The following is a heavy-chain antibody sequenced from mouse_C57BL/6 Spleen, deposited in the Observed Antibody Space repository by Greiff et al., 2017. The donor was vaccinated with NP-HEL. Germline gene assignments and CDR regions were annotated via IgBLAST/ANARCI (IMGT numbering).Heavy chain of an antibody. D-gene: IGHD1-1*02. J-gene: IGHJ2*01. CDR2: IDPSDSEP. CDR3: ARLVYYFDD. CDR1: GYTFTSYW. V-gene: IGHV1-52*01. Sequence: QVQLKQPGAELVRPGSSVKLSCKASGYTFTSYWMHWVKQRPIQGLEWIGNIDPSDSEPHYNQKFKDKATLTVAKSSSTAYMQLSSLTSADSAVYYCARLVYYFDDWGQGTTLTVSS.